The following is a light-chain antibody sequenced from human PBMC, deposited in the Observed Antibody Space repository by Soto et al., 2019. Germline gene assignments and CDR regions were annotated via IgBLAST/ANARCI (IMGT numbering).Light chain of an antibody. CDR1: SSDVGGYSY. CDR3: SSYTSSSTLYV. CDR2: DVG. Sequence: QSVLTQHASVSGSPGQSITISCTGTSSDVGGYSYVSWYQQHPGKAPKLMIYDVGNRPSGVSNRFSGSKSGNTASLTISGLQAEDEADYYCSSYTSSSTLYVFGTGTKVTVL. J-gene: IGLJ1*01. V-gene: IGLV2-14*01.